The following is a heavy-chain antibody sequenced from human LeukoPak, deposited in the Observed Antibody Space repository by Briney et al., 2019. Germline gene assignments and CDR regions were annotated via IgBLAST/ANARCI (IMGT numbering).Heavy chain of an antibody. CDR2: IIPVLDIA. V-gene: IGHV1-69*04. J-gene: IGHJ4*02. Sequence: ASVKVSCKASGGTFSSYSISWVRQAPGQGLGWMGRIIPVLDIANYAQKFQGRVTITADKSTSTAYMELNSLRSEDTAVYYCARDDRDGYNYGYWGQGTLVTVSS. D-gene: IGHD5-24*01. CDR1: GGTFSSYS. CDR3: ARDDRDGYNYGY.